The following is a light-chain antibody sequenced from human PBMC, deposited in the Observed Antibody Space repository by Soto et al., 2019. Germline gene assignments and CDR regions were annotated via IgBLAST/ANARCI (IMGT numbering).Light chain of an antibody. CDR2: AAS. CDR1: QSISSY. V-gene: IGKV1-39*01. Sequence: DIQMTQSPSSLSASVGDRVTITCRTSQSISSYLNWYRQKPGKAPDLLIYAASTLQGGVPSRFXXXXXXXXXTLTISSLQPEDFATYYCQQGYSTPWTFGQGTKVEI. CDR3: QQGYSTPWT. J-gene: IGKJ1*01.